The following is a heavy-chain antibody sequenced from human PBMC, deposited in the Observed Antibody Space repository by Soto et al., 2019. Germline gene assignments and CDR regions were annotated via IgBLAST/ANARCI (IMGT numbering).Heavy chain of an antibody. Sequence: GGSMRVSWAASGGPFRSYSMNWVRQAPGEGLEWVSHISSSSSTTYYADSVKGRFTISRDNAKNSLYLQMNSLRAEDTAVYYCARQMSMDVWGKGTTVTVSS. V-gene: IGHV3-48*04. CDR3: ARQMSMDV. CDR1: GGPFRSYS. J-gene: IGHJ6*03. CDR2: ISSSSSTT.